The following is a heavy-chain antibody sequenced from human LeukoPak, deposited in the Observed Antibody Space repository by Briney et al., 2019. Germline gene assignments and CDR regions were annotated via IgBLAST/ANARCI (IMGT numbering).Heavy chain of an antibody. Sequence: ASVKVSCKASGGTFSSYAISWVRQAPGQGLEWMGWISAYNGNTNYAQKLQGRVTMTTDTSTSTAYMELRSLRSDDTAVYYCARDPYYYDSSGYYYKDYWGQGTLVTVSS. J-gene: IGHJ4*02. CDR1: GGTFSSYA. V-gene: IGHV1-18*01. D-gene: IGHD3-22*01. CDR3: ARDPYYYDSSGYYYKDY. CDR2: ISAYNGNT.